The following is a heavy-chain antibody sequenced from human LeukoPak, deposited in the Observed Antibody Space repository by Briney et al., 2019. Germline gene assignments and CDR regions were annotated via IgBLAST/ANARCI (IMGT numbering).Heavy chain of an antibody. Sequence: SETLSLTCTVSGGSISSSSYYWGWIRQPPGKGLEWIGSIYYSGSTYYNPSLKSRVTISVDTSKNQFSLKLSSVTAADTAVYYCARLFVVRGVIRTYYFDYWGQGTLVTVSS. J-gene: IGHJ4*02. D-gene: IGHD3-10*01. CDR1: GGSISSSSYY. CDR3: ARLFVVRGVIRTYYFDY. CDR2: IYYSGST. V-gene: IGHV4-39*01.